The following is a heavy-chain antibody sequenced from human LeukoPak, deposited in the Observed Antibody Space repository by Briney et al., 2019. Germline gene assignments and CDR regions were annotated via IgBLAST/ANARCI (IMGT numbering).Heavy chain of an antibody. Sequence: PGGTLRLSCAASGLTVSRNYMNWVRQAPGKGLEWVSFIYSGGSTYCPDSVKGRFTISREYSKNTLYLQMNSLRAEHTAVYYCARGVYSSGYICHFFDYWGQGTLVTVSS. J-gene: IGHJ4*02. V-gene: IGHV3-66*01. CDR2: IYSGGST. D-gene: IGHD6-19*01. CDR3: ARGVYSSGYICHFFDY. CDR1: GLTVSRNY.